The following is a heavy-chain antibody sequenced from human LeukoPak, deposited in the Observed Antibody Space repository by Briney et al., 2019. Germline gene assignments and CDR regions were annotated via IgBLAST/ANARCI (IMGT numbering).Heavy chain of an antibody. Sequence: SETLSLTCTVSGGSISSYYWSWIRQPPGKGLEWIGYIYYSGSTNYNPSLKSRVTISVDTSKNQFSLKLSSVTAADTAVYYCASLSIAVAGYNWFDPWGQGTLVTVSS. D-gene: IGHD6-19*01. V-gene: IGHV4-59*08. J-gene: IGHJ5*02. CDR3: ASLSIAVAGYNWFDP. CDR2: IYYSGST. CDR1: GGSISSYY.